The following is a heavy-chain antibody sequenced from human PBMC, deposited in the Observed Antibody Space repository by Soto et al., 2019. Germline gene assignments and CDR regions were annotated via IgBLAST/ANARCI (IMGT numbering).Heavy chain of an antibody. CDR3: ARDRSHCINGVCYTGSDY. Sequence: GESLRLSCAASGFTVSSNYMSWVRQAPGKGLEWVSVIYSGGSTYYADSVKGRFTISRDNSKNTLYLQMNSLRAEDTAVYYCARDRSHCINGVCYTGSDYWGRGTLVTVSS. D-gene: IGHD2-8*01. CDR1: GFTVSSNY. CDR2: IYSGGST. V-gene: IGHV3-53*01. J-gene: IGHJ4*02.